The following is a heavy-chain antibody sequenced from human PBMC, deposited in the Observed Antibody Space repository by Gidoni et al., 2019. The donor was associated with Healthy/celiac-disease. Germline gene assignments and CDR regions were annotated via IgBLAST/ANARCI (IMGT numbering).Heavy chain of an antibody. CDR2: ISVSGGST. D-gene: IGHD5-12*01. CDR3: ANHIDGYNWSYFDY. V-gene: IGHV3-23*01. CDR1: GFTFSSDA. Sequence: EVQLLESGGGLVQPGGCRRLSCAASGFTFSSDAMRWVRQAPGKGLEWVSAISVSGGSTYYADSVKGRFTISRDNSKNTLYLQMNSLRAEDTAVYYCANHIDGYNWSYFDYWGQGTLVTVSS. J-gene: IGHJ4*02.